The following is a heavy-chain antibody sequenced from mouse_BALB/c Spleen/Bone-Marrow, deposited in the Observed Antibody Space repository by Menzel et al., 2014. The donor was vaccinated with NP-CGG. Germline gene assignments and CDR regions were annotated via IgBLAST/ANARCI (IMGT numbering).Heavy chain of an antibody. CDR3: ARSADWYFGV. J-gene: IGHJ1*01. V-gene: IGHV3-2*02. CDR2: ISYSGST. CDR1: GYSITSDYA. Sequence: EVQLQQSGPGLVKPSQSLSLTCTVTGYSITSDYAWHWIRQFPGNKLEWMGYISYSGSTSYYPYLKSLISITRDTSKNQFFLQLNSVTNEDTATYYCARSADWYFGVWGAGTTVTVSS.